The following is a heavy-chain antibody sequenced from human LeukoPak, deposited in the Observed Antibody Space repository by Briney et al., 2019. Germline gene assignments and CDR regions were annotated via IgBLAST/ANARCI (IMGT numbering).Heavy chain of an antibody. Sequence: PGGSLRLSCAASGFTFSSNWMTWVRQAPGKGLEWVANINQDGSEKYYVDSVKGRFTISRDNAKNSLYLQMNSLRAEDTAVYYCARNYDWGQGTLVTVSS. J-gene: IGHJ4*02. CDR3: ARNYD. CDR1: GFTFSSNW. V-gene: IGHV3-7*04. D-gene: IGHD3-16*01. CDR2: INQDGSEK.